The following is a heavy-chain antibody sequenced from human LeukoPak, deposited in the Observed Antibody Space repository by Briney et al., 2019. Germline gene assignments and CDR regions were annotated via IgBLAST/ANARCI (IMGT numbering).Heavy chain of an antibody. CDR2: ISGSGGST. Sequence: GGSLRLSCAASGFTFSSYAMSWVRQAPGKGLEWVSAISGSGGSTYYADSVKGRFTISRDNSKNTLHLQMNSLRAEDTAVYYCARDRTGSYYQSPPYYFDYWGQGTLVTVSS. CDR1: GFTFSSYA. D-gene: IGHD1-26*01. CDR3: ARDRTGSYYQSPPYYFDY. J-gene: IGHJ4*02. V-gene: IGHV3-23*01.